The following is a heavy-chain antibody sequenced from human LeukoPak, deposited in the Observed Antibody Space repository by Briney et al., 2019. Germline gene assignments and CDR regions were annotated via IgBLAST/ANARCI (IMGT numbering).Heavy chain of an antibody. Sequence: ASVKVSCKASGYTFTSYGISWVRQAPGQGLEWMGWISAYNGNTNYAQKLQGRVTMTTDTSTSTAYMELRSLRSDDTAVYYCARVNEDIVVVPAPHWFDPWGQGTLDTVSS. D-gene: IGHD2-2*01. J-gene: IGHJ5*02. V-gene: IGHV1-18*01. CDR2: ISAYNGNT. CDR3: ARVNEDIVVVPAPHWFDP. CDR1: GYTFTSYG.